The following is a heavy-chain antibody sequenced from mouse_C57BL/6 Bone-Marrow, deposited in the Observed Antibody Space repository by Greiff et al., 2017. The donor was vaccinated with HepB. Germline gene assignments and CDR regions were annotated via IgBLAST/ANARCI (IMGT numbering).Heavy chain of an antibody. J-gene: IGHJ4*01. CDR2: INPYNGGT. D-gene: IGHD2-4*01. Sequence: VQLQQSGPVLVKPGASVKMSCKASGYTFTDYYMNWVKQSHGKSLEWIGVINPYNGGTSYNQKFKSKATLTVDESSSTAYMELNSLTSEDSAVYYCARGYYDYFYAMDYWGQGTSVTVSS. CDR3: ARGYYDYFYAMDY. V-gene: IGHV1-19*01. CDR1: GYTFTDYY.